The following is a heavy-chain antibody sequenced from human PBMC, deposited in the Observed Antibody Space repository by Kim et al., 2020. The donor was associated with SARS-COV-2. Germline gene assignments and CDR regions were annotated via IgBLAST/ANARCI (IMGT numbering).Heavy chain of an antibody. CDR1: GFTFSSYA. CDR3: ARDDRVIVVGHIDY. V-gene: IGHV3-30-3*01. Sequence: GGSLRLSCAASGFTFSSYAMHWVRQAPGKGLEWVAVISYDGSNKYYADSVKGRFTISRDNSKNTLYLQMNSLRAEDTAVYYSARDDRVIVVGHIDYWAREPWSPSPQ. J-gene: IGHJ4*02. CDR2: ISYDGSNK. D-gene: IGHD3-22*01.